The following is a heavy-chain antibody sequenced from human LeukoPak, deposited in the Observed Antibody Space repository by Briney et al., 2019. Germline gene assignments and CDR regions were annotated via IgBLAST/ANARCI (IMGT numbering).Heavy chain of an antibody. D-gene: IGHD6-19*01. Sequence: PGRSLRLSCAASGFTFSNFAMNWVRQAPGKGLEWVAFISYDGSIKSYADSVKGRFAVSRDNSKNTLYLQMNSLRPEGTAFYYCAKSYDNGWYVCDYWGQGTLVTVSS. CDR2: ISYDGSIK. J-gene: IGHJ4*02. CDR3: AKSYDNGWYVCDY. CDR1: GFTFSNFA. V-gene: IGHV3-30*09.